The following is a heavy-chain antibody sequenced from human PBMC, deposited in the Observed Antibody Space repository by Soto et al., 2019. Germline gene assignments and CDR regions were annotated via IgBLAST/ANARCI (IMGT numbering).Heavy chain of an antibody. Sequence: ASVKVSCKASGGTFSSYAISWVRQAPGQGLEWMGGIIPIFGTANYAQKFQGRVTITADESTSTAYMELSSLRSEDTAVYYCARNVDTAMVNPQYWGQGTLVTVSS. J-gene: IGHJ4*02. D-gene: IGHD5-18*01. CDR1: GGTFSSYA. V-gene: IGHV1-69*13. CDR3: ARNVDTAMVNPQY. CDR2: IIPIFGTA.